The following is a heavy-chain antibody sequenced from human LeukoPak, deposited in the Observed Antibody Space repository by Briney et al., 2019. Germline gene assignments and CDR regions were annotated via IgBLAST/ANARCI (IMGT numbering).Heavy chain of an antibody. CDR1: GFTFSSYD. CDR3: ARAYYDFWSGPTGYYGMDV. Sequence: PGGSLRLSCAASGFTFSSYDMHWVRQATGKGLEWVSAIGTAGDTYYPGSVKGRFNISRENAKNSLYLQMNSLRAEDTAVYYCARAYYDFWSGPTGYYGMDVWGQGTTVTVSS. D-gene: IGHD3-3*01. J-gene: IGHJ6*02. V-gene: IGHV3-13*01. CDR2: IGTAGDT.